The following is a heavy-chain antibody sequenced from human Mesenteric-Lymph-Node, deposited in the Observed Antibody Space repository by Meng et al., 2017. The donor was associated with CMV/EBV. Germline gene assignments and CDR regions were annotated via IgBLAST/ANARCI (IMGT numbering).Heavy chain of an antibody. CDR2: ISGFNGNT. CDR1: GYTFNSYG. Sequence: ASVKVSCKASGYTFNSYGITWVRQAPGQGLEWMGWISGFNGNTDYAQKIQGRVTMTTDTSTTTAYMELRSLTSDDTAVYYCARDYDFWSGYDYWGQGTLVTVSS. J-gene: IGHJ4*02. V-gene: IGHV1-18*01. D-gene: IGHD3-3*01. CDR3: ARDYDFWSGYDY.